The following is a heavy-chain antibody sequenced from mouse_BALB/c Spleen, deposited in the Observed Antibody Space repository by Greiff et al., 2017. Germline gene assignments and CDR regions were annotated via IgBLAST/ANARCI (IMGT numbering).Heavy chain of an antibody. J-gene: IGHJ4*01. CDR3: ARAFYYYGRGGMDY. CDR2: IRNKANGYTT. CDR1: GFTFTDYY. D-gene: IGHD1-1*01. Sequence: EVKLVESGGGLVQPGGSLRLSCATSGFTFTDYYMSWVRQPPGKALEWLGFIRNKANGYTTEYSASVKGRFTISRDNSQSILYLQMNTLRAEDSATYYCARAFYYYGRGGMDYWGQGTSVTVSS. V-gene: IGHV7-3*02.